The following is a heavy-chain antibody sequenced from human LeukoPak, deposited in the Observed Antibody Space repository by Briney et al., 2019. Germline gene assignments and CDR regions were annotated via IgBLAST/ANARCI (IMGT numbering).Heavy chain of an antibody. V-gene: IGHV3-21*01. D-gene: IGHD3-9*01. CDR3: ASERDRHFDWFNGSFGENWFDP. CDR1: GFTFSSYS. Sequence: KPGGSLRLSCAASGFTFSSYSMNWVRQAPGKGLEWVSSISSSSSYIYYADSVKGRFTISRDNAKNSLYLQMNSLRAEDTAVYYCASERDRHFDWFNGSFGENWFDPWGQGTLVAVSS. J-gene: IGHJ5*02. CDR2: ISSSSSYI.